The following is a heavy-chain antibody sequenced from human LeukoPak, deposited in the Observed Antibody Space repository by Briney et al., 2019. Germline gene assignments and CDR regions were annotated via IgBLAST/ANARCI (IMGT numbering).Heavy chain of an antibody. CDR3: ARRSGVAVAGAFDY. V-gene: IGHV3-23*01. D-gene: IGHD6-19*01. J-gene: IGHJ4*02. CDR2: ISGSGDTT. Sequence: GRSLRLSCAASGFTFSNYAMRWVRQAPGKGLEWVSGISGSGDTTYYADSVKGRFTISRDHSKNTLHLQMNSLRAEDTAVYFCARRSGVAVAGAFDYWGQGTLVTVSS. CDR1: GFTFSNYA.